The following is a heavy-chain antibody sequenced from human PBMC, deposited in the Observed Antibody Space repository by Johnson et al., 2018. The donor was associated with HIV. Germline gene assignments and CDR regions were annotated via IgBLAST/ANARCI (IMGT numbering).Heavy chain of an antibody. V-gene: IGHV3-74*02. Sequence: VQLVESGGGLVQPGRSLRLSCVGSGIAFSTNWMHWVRQAPGKGLVWVSRINRDGRSTSYADSVKGRFTNSRDNAKNKLYLQMDDLGAEDTAVYYCARVQLLEDDVFNVWGQGTMVTVSS. CDR2: INRDGRST. CDR3: ARVQLLEDDVFNV. D-gene: IGHD3-10*01. J-gene: IGHJ3*01. CDR1: GIAFSTNW.